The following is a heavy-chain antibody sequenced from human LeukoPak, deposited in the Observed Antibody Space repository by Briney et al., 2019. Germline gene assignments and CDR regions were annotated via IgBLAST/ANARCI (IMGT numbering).Heavy chain of an antibody. CDR1: GFTLSNSW. CDR2: IKSKTDGGTT. Sequence: PGGSLRLSCAGSGFTLSNSWMGWVRQAPGKGLEWVGRIKSKTDGGTTDYAAPVKGRFTISRDDSKNTLYLQMNSLKTEDTAVYYCTTLAAAVPYYYYYMDVWGKGTTVTVSS. J-gene: IGHJ6*03. V-gene: IGHV3-15*01. CDR3: TTLAAAVPYYYYYMDV. D-gene: IGHD6-13*01.